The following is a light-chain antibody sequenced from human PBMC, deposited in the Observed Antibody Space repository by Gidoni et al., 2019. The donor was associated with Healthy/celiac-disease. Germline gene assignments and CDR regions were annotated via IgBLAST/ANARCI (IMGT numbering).Light chain of an antibody. V-gene: IGKV3-15*01. CDR2: DAS. J-gene: IGKJ1*01. CDR1: QSVRNN. Sequence: EIVMTQSPATLSVSPGERATLSCRASQSVRNNLAWYQQKPGQAPRLLIYDASTRATGIPARFSGSGSGTEFTLTISSLQSEDFAVYYCQQYNNWPPWTFGQXTKVEIK. CDR3: QQYNNWPPWT.